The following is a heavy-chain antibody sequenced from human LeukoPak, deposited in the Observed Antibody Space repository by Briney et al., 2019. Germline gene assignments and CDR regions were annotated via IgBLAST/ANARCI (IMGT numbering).Heavy chain of an antibody. CDR1: GYTFTSYG. Sequence: ASVKVSCKASGYTFTSYGISWVRQAPGQGLEWMGWMNPNSGNTGYAQKFQGRVTMTRNTSISTAYMELSSLRSEDTAVYYCARGPTYDFWSGNYYYYGMDVWGQGTTVTVSS. CDR2: MNPNSGNT. CDR3: ARGPTYDFWSGNYYYYGMDV. D-gene: IGHD3-3*01. V-gene: IGHV1-8*02. J-gene: IGHJ6*02.